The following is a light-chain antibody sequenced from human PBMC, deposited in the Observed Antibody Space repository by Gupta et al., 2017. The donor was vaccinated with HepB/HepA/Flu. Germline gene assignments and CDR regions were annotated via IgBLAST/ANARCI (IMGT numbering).Light chain of an antibody. V-gene: IGKV3-15*01. CDR2: GAS. CDR3: QHYINCPGT. CDR1: QSASSY. Sequence: ELVMTQSPATLSVSTGERATLSCRASQSASSYLAWYQQKPGQTPRLLIYGASTRADGIPARFSGSGYGTDFTLNISRLQSEDVAVYYCQHYINCPGTFGHGTRVEIK. J-gene: IGKJ1*01.